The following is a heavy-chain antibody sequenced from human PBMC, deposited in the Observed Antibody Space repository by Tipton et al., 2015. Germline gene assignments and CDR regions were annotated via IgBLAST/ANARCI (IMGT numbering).Heavy chain of an antibody. CDR1: GSSVSSGNYY. V-gene: IGHV3-11*01. CDR3: AKDLWAAPEYYFDY. CDR2: ISSSGSTI. J-gene: IGHJ4*02. D-gene: IGHD3-16*01. Sequence: LSLTCSVSGSSVSSGNYYWSWIRQAPGKGLEWVSYISSSGSTIYYADSVKGRFTISRDNAKNSLYLQMNSLRPEDTAVYYCAKDLWAAPEYYFDYWGQGTLVTVSS.